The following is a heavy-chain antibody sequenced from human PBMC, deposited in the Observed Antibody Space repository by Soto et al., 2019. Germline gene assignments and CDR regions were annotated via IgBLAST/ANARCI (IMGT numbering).Heavy chain of an antibody. J-gene: IGHJ4*02. CDR1: GFTFSSYA. CDR2: ISGSGGST. Sequence: GGSLRLSCAASGFTFSSYAMSWVRQAPGKGLEWVSAISGSGGSTYYADSVKGRFTISRDNSKNTLYLQMNSLRAEDTAVYYCAKCFAGSGSYYNEPEPENFDYWGQGTLVTVSS. CDR3: AKCFAGSGSYYNEPEPENFDY. V-gene: IGHV3-23*01. D-gene: IGHD3-10*01.